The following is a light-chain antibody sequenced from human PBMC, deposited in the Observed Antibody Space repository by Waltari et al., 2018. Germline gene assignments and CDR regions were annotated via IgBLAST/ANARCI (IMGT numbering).Light chain of an antibody. J-gene: IGLJ2*01. CDR2: EVT. Sequence: QSALTQPASVSGSPGQSITISCTGTSSYVGSYNLVSWYQQHPGKAPKLIIYEVTKRPSGISNRFSGSKSGNTASLTISGLQAEDEADYYCCSYTGRGTFLFGGGTKLTVL. CDR1: SSYVGSYNL. CDR3: CSYTGRGTFL. V-gene: IGLV2-23*02.